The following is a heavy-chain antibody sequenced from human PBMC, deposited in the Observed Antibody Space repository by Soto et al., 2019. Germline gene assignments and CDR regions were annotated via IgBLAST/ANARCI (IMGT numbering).Heavy chain of an antibody. J-gene: IGHJ4*02. V-gene: IGHV3-48*02. D-gene: IGHD2-21*02. CDR3: ARLPKGSLVTA. Sequence: PGGSLRLSCVGSGFSFSDHSMNWVRRAPGKGLQWVSYISSSGDNIHYADSVKGRFTVSRDNAKNTLFLRMNSLRDDDTAMYYCARLPKGSLVTAWGQGTLVTLL. CDR1: GFSFSDHS. CDR2: ISSSGDNI.